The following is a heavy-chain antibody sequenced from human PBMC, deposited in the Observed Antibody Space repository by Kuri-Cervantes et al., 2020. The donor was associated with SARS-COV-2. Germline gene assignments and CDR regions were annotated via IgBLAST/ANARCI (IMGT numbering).Heavy chain of an antibody. Sequence: SETLSLTCAVSGYSISSGYYWGWIRQPPGKGLEWIGSIYHSGSTYYNPSLKSRVTISVDTSKNQFSLKLSSVTAADTAVYYCARRYDFWSGYLAMDVWGQGTTVTVSS. CDR3: ARRYDFWSGYLAMDV. J-gene: IGHJ6*02. V-gene: IGHV4-38-2*01. CDR2: IYHSGST. CDR1: GYSISSGYY. D-gene: IGHD3-3*01.